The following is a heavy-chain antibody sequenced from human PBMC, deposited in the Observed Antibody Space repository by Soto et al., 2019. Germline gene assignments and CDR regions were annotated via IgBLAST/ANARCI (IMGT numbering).Heavy chain of an antibody. Sequence: GGSLRLSSAASGFTFSSYAMSWVRQAPGKGLEWVSGINWNSGSIGYADSVKGRFTISRDNAKTSLYLQMNSLRAEDTALYYCAKDRGSGSYAANYYYYGMDVWGQGTTVTVSS. CDR1: GFTFSSYA. D-gene: IGHD3-10*01. J-gene: IGHJ6*02. CDR2: INWNSGSI. CDR3: AKDRGSGSYAANYYYYGMDV. V-gene: IGHV3-9*01.